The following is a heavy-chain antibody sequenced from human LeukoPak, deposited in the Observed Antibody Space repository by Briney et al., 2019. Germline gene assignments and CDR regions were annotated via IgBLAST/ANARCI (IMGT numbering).Heavy chain of an antibody. CDR1: GFAFNSYA. CDR2: ISRRDDYT. D-gene: IGHD3-10*01. Sequence: PGGSLRLSCAASGFAFNSYAMSWVRQPPGKGLEWVSVISRRDDYTYYADSVKGRFTISRDNSKNTLYLQMNTLRAEDTAVYYCANDYRSGSFHDFWGQGTLVTVSS. J-gene: IGHJ4*02. CDR3: ANDYRSGSFHDF. V-gene: IGHV3-23*01.